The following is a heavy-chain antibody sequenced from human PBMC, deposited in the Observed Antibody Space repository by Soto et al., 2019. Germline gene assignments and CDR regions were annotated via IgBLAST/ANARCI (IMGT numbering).Heavy chain of an antibody. D-gene: IGHD3-10*01. CDR1: GGTFSSYA. J-gene: IGHJ6*02. CDR2: IIPIFGTA. CDR3: ASTMVRGVIIRGCYYGMDV. Sequence: ASVKVSCKASGGTFSSYAISWVRQAPGQGLEWMGGIIPIFGTANYAQKFQGRVTITADKSTSTAYMELSSLRSEDTAVYYCASTMVRGVIIRGCYYGMDVWGQGTTVTVSS. V-gene: IGHV1-69*06.